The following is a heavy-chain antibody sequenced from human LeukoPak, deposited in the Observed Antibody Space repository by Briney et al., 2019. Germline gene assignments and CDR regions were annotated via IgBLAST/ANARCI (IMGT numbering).Heavy chain of an antibody. V-gene: IGHV3-30*02. D-gene: IGHD3-10*01. CDR1: GFTFSSYG. CDR3: AKGRGDFDY. Sequence: GGSLRLSCAASGFTFSSYGMHWVRQAPGKGLEWVAFIRYDGCNKYYADSVKGRFTISRDNSKNTLYLQMNSLRAEDTAVYYCAKGRGDFDYWGQGTLVTVSS. CDR2: IRYDGCNK. J-gene: IGHJ4*02.